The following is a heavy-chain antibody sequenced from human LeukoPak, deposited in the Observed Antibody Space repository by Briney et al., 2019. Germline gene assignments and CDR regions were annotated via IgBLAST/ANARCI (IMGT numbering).Heavy chain of an antibody. CDR1: GYTFTGYY. CDR3: ARGYLAAAAGMY. V-gene: IGHV1-2*02. Sequence: ASVKDSCKASGYTFTGYYMHWVRQAPGQGLEWMGWINPNNGGSNYAQKLQGRVTMTRDTSISTAYMELRRLRSEDTAVYYCARGYLAAAAGMYGGQGTLVTVSS. J-gene: IGHJ4*02. CDR2: INPNNGGS. D-gene: IGHD6-13*01.